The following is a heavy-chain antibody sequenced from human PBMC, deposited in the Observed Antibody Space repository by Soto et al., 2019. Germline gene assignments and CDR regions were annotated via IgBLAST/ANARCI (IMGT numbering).Heavy chain of an antibody. CDR1: GFTFTNYA. V-gene: IGHV3-23*01. D-gene: IGHD5-12*01. Sequence: EVQLLESGGGLVQPGGSLRLSCAASGFTFTNYAMSWVRQAPGKGLEWVSAISGSGGSTFYADSVKGRFTISRDNSKNTLYLQMNSLRAEDTAVYYCARGRDGYNGDYYGMDVWGQGTTVTVSS. CDR3: ARGRDGYNGDYYGMDV. CDR2: ISGSGGST. J-gene: IGHJ6*02.